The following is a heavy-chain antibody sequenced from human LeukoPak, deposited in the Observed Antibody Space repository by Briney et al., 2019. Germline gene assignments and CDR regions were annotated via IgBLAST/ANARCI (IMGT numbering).Heavy chain of an antibody. CDR2: IKQDGSEK. D-gene: IGHD1-26*01. J-gene: IGHJ4*02. CDR3: AREGDSGSYFDY. Sequence: GGSLRLSCAASGFTFGSYWMSWVRQAPGKGLEWVANIKQDGSEKYYVDSVKGRFTISRDNAKNSLYLQMNSLRAEDTAVYYCAREGDSGSYFDYWGQGTLVTVSS. CDR1: GFTFGSYW. V-gene: IGHV3-7*01.